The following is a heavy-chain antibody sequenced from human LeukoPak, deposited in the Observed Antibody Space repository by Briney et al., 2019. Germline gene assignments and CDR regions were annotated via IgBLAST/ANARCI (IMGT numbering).Heavy chain of an antibody. CDR3: ARLMYSGSYYWFDP. V-gene: IGHV4-39*07. CDR1: GGSISSSSYY. J-gene: IGHJ5*02. D-gene: IGHD1-26*01. Sequence: PSETLSLTCTVSGGSISSSSYYWGWIRQPPGKGLEWIGSIYYSGSTYYNPSLKSRVTISVDTSKNQFSLKLSSVTAADTAVYYCARLMYSGSYYWFDPWGQGTLVTVSS. CDR2: IYYSGST.